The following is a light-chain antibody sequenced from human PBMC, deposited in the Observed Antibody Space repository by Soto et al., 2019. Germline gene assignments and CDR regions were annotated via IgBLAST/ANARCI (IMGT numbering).Light chain of an antibody. V-gene: IGKV3-11*01. CDR3: QQRSDWPST. Sequence: EIVLTQSPATLSLSPGERATLSCRASQSVGTYFAWYQQKPGQARRLLIYDSSNRATGIPARFSGSGSGTDFTLTISSLEPEDFAVYYCQQRSDWPSTFGGGTKVEIK. CDR2: DSS. J-gene: IGKJ4*01. CDR1: QSVGTY.